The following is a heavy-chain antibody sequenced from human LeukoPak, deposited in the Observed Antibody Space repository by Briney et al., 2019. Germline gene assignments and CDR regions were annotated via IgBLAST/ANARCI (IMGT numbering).Heavy chain of an antibody. CDR2: IYHSGST. V-gene: IGHV4-38-2*02. CDR1: GYSISSGYY. D-gene: IGHD2-21*02. CDR3: ARDFVVVTAPEAFDI. Sequence: PSETLSLTCTVSGYSISSGYYWGWIRQPPGKGLEWIGSIYHSGSTYYNPSLKSRVTISVDTSKNQFSLKLSSVTAADTAVYYCARDFVVVTAPEAFDIWGQGTMVTVSS. J-gene: IGHJ3*02.